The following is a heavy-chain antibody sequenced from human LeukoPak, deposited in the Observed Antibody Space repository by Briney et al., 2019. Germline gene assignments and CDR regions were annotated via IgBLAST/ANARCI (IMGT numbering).Heavy chain of an antibody. Sequence: ASVKVSCKASGYTFTGYYMHWVRQAPGQGLEWMGWINPDSGGTNYAQKFQGRVTMTRDTSISTAYMELSRLRSDDTAVYYCARDGVGYYDSSGYYYFQHWGQGTLVTVSS. CDR3: ARDGVGYYDSSGYYYFQH. J-gene: IGHJ1*01. CDR1: GYTFTGYY. D-gene: IGHD3-22*01. V-gene: IGHV1-2*02. CDR2: INPDSGGT.